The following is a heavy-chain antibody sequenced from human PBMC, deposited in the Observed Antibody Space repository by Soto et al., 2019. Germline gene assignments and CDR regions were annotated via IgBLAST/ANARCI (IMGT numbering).Heavy chain of an antibody. Sequence: SETLSLTCEVYGGSLSGYYWGWIRQPPGKGLEWIGEINQSVGTNYNPSLKTRVTISVDTSKNQVSLKVSSVTAADTAVYYCARVATSNRMDTWGQGTLVTVSS. CDR2: INQSVGT. CDR3: ARVATSNRMDT. CDR1: GGSLSGYY. J-gene: IGHJ5*02. D-gene: IGHD3-16*02. V-gene: IGHV4-34*01.